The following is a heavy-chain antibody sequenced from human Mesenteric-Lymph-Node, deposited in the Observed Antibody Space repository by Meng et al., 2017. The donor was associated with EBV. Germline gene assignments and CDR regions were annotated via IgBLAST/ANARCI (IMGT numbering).Heavy chain of an antibody. CDR2: ISSSGSTI. D-gene: IGHD7-27*01. J-gene: IGHJ4*02. CDR3: ARGGLTGFDY. Sequence: VVSGGGVVQLGGSLGLSCAASGVTFSSYWMHWVRQAPGKGLEWVSYISSSGSTIYYADSVKGRFTISRDNAKNSLYLQMNSLRAEDTAVYYCARGGLTGFDYWGQGTLVTVSS. CDR1: GVTFSSYW. V-gene: IGHV3-48*04.